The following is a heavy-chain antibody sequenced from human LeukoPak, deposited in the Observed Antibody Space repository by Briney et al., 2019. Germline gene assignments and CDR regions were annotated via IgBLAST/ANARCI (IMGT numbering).Heavy chain of an antibody. D-gene: IGHD6-13*01. Sequence: PGGSLRLSCTVSGFTVSSNSMSWVRQAPGKGLEWVSFIYSDNTHYSDSVKGRFTISRDNSKNTLYLQMNSLRAEDTAVYYCAKGDSHYSSSWYRPDWFDPWGQGTLVTVSS. CDR1: GFTVSSNS. CDR3: AKGDSHYSSSWYRPDWFDP. CDR2: IYSDNT. V-gene: IGHV3-53*01. J-gene: IGHJ5*02.